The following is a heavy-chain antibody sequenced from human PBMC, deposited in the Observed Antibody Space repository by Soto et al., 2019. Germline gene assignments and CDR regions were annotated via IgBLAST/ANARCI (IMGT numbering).Heavy chain of an antibody. CDR3: GGYYYYYYGMDV. Sequence: SETLSLTCTVSGGSISSSSYYWGWIRQPPGKGLEWIGSIYYSGSTYYNPSLKSRVTISVDTSKNQFSLKLSPVTAADTAVYYCGGYYYYYYGMDVWGQGTTVTVSS. CDR2: IYYSGST. J-gene: IGHJ6*02. CDR1: GGSISSSSYY. V-gene: IGHV4-39*01.